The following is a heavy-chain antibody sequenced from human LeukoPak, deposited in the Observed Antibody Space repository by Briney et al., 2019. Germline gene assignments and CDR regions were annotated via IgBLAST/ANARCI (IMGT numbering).Heavy chain of an antibody. CDR2: ISSSSSYI. CDR1: GLTFSSHS. J-gene: IGHJ3*02. CDR3: ARGPLDSFDI. Sequence: GGSLRLSCAASGLTFSSHSINWVRQAPGQGLEWVSSISSSSSYIYYADSVKGRFTISRDNAKNSLYLQMNSLRVEDTAVYYCARGPLDSFDIWGQGTMVTVSS. V-gene: IGHV3-21*01.